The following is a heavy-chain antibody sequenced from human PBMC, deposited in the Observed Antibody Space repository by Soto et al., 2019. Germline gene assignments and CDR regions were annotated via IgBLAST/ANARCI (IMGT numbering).Heavy chain of an antibody. CDR2: ISYDGGNK. Sequence: QVQLVESGGGVVQPGRSLRLSCAASGFTFSSYAMHWVRQAPGKGLEWVAVISYDGGNKYYADSVKGRFTISRDNSKNTLYLQMNSLRAEDTAMYYCAREGRPPQQPAYYYYGMDVWGQGTTVTVSS. J-gene: IGHJ6*02. D-gene: IGHD6-13*01. CDR3: AREGRPPQQPAYYYYGMDV. CDR1: GFTFSSYA. V-gene: IGHV3-30-3*01.